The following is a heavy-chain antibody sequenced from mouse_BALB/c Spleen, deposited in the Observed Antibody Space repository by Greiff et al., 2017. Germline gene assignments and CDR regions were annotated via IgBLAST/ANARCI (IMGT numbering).Heavy chain of an antibody. Sequence: LQESGAELMKPGASVKISCKATGYTFSSYWIEWVKQRPGHGLEWIGEILPGSGSTNYNEKFKGKATFTADTSSNTAYMQLSSLTSEDSAVYYCARGGLRRIYYAMDYWGQGTSVTVSS. CDR3: ARGGLRRIYYAMDY. V-gene: IGHV1-9*01. CDR1: GYTFSSYW. CDR2: ILPGSGST. D-gene: IGHD3-1*01. J-gene: IGHJ4*01.